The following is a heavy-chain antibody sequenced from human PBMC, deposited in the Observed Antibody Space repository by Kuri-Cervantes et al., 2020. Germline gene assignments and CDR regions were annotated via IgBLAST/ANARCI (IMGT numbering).Heavy chain of an antibody. J-gene: IGHJ4*02. CDR1: GFTFSSYS. V-gene: IGHV3-21*04. CDR3: ATLGRKYYYDSSGYYSYFDY. CDR2: ISSSSSYI. Sequence: GESLKISCAASGFTFSSYSMNWVRQAPGKGLEWVSSISSSSSYIYYADSVKGRFTISRDNAKNSLYLQMNSLRAEDTAVYYCATLGRKYYYDSSGYYSYFDYWGQGTLVTVSS. D-gene: IGHD3-22*01.